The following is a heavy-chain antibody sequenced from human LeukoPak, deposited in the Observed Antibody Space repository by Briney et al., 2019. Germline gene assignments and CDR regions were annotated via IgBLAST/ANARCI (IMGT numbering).Heavy chain of an antibody. Sequence: SETLSLTCAVYGDSFSAYYWSWLRQSPGKGLEWIGEVNHGGSTNYNPSLKSRVTISVDTSKNQFSLKLASVTAADSGVYYCAREGGSNTLRFDYWGQGALISVSS. J-gene: IGHJ4*02. CDR2: VNHGGST. D-gene: IGHD1-26*01. CDR1: GDSFSAYY. CDR3: AREGGSNTLRFDY. V-gene: IGHV4-34*01.